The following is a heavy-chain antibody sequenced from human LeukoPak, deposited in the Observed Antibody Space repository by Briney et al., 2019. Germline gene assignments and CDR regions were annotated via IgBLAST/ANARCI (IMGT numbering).Heavy chain of an antibody. CDR3: ARDRFFGPSKLMDV. Sequence: GGSLRLPCAASGFTVSSNYMSWVRQAPGKGLEWVANIKQDGSEKYYVDSVKGRFTISRDNAENSLSLQMNSLRAEDTAVYYCARDRFFGPSKLMDVWGKGTTVTVSS. V-gene: IGHV3-7*01. J-gene: IGHJ6*03. CDR2: IKQDGSEK. CDR1: GFTVSSNY. D-gene: IGHD3/OR15-3a*01.